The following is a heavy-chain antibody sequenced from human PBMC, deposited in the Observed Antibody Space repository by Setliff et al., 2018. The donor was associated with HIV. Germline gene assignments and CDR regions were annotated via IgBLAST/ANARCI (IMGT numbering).Heavy chain of an antibody. CDR2: IFNDGRT. D-gene: IGHD3-10*01. V-gene: IGHV4-39*01. Sequence: SETLSLTCTVSGGFISSSSYYWGWIRQPPGKGLEWIGSIFNDGRTYYNPSLKSRITIPMDTSTNQFSLKLSSVTAADKAVYFCARHFPSISLFFGDPGPFDRWGQGALVTV. CDR3: ARHFPSISLFFGDPGPFDR. J-gene: IGHJ4*02. CDR1: GGFISSSSYY.